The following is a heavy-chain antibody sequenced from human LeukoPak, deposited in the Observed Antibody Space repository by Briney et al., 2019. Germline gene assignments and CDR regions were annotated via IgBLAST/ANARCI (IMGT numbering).Heavy chain of an antibody. J-gene: IGHJ4*02. D-gene: IGHD3-10*01. CDR1: GFTFRRYG. CDR3: TGNYYGSGSYADFDY. V-gene: IGHV3-23*01. Sequence: GGTLRLSCAASGFTFRRYGMSWVRQAPEKGLERVSAISGSGSSTYYGDSVKGRFTISRDNSKNTLYLQMDSLKTEDTAVYYCTGNYYGSGSYADFDYWGQGTLVTVSS. CDR2: ISGSGSST.